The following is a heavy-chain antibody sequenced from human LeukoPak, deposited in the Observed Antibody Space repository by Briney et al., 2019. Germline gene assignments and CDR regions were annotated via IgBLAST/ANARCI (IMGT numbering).Heavy chain of an antibody. CDR3: AREMTIEYGMDV. J-gene: IGHJ6*02. CDR2: IYYSGST. D-gene: IGHD3-3*01. Sequence: SETLSLTCTVSGGSISSYYWSWIRQPPGKGLEWIGYIYYSGSTNYNPSLKSRVTISVDTSKNQFSLKLSSVTAADTAVYYCAREMTIEYGMDVWGQGTLVTVSS. CDR1: GGSISSYY. V-gene: IGHV4-59*01.